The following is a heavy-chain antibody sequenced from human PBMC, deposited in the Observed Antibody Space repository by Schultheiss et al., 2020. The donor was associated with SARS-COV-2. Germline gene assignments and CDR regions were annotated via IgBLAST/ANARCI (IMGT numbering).Heavy chain of an antibody. D-gene: IGHD3-16*01. Sequence: SQTLSLTCAVYGGSFSGYYWSWIRQPAGKGLEWIGRIYTSGSTNYNPSLKSRVTMSVDTSKNQFSLKLSSVTAADTAVYYCARDRFRGAIAFYGMDVWGQGTTVTVSS. CDR1: GGSFSGYY. CDR3: ARDRFRGAIAFYGMDV. CDR2: IYTSGST. J-gene: IGHJ6*02. V-gene: IGHV4-4*07.